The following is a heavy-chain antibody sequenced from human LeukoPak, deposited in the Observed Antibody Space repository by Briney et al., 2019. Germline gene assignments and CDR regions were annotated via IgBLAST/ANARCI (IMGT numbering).Heavy chain of an antibody. Sequence: SETLSLTCTVSGGSISSYYWSWIRQPPGKGLEWIGYIYYSGSTNYNPSLKSRVTISVDTPKNQFSLKLSSVTAADTAVYYCARVYGDYVYYYYYYMDVWGKGTTVTVSS. CDR3: ARVYGDYVYYYYYYMDV. J-gene: IGHJ6*03. CDR2: IYYSGST. V-gene: IGHV4-59*01. D-gene: IGHD4-17*01. CDR1: GGSISSYY.